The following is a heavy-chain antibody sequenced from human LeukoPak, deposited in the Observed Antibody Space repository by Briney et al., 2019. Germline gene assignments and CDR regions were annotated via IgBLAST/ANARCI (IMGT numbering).Heavy chain of an antibody. CDR2: IYSGGST. J-gene: IGHJ3*02. CDR1: GFTVSSNY. Sequence: PGGSLRLSCAASGFTVSSNYMSWVRQAPGKGLEWVAVIYSGGSTYYADPVKGRFTISRDNSKNTLYLQMNSLRAEDTAVYYCARDMVEMATITDAFDIWGQGTMVTVSS. V-gene: IGHV3-66*01. CDR3: ARDMVEMATITDAFDI. D-gene: IGHD5-24*01.